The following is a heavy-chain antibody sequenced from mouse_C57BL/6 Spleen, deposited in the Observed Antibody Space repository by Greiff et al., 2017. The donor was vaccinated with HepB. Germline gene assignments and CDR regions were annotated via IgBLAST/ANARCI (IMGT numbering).Heavy chain of an antibody. V-gene: IGHV5-12*01. J-gene: IGHJ3*01. CDR3: ARHAWDLGFAY. D-gene: IGHD4-1*01. CDR2: ISNGGGST. CDR1: GFTFSDYY. Sequence: EVKLVESGGGLVQPGGSLKLSCAASGFTFSDYYMYWVRQTPEKRLEWVAYISNGGGSTYYQDTVKGRFTISRDNAKNTLYLQMSRLKSEDTAIYSCARHAWDLGFAYWGQGTLVTVSA.